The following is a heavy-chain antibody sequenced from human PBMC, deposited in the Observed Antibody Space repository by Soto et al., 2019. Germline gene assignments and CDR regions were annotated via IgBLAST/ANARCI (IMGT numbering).Heavy chain of an antibody. Sequence: QITLKESGPTQVKPTQTLTLTCTFSGFSLITGGVSVAWIRQPPGKALEWLALISGDDEKRYSPSLSSRLTITKYTTKNQVVFTMTNMDPLDTATYYCSHRRGMIMDVWGQGTTVTVSS. J-gene: IGHJ6*02. CDR2: ISGDDEK. CDR3: SHRRGMIMDV. D-gene: IGHD3-16*01. CDR1: GFSLITGGVS. V-gene: IGHV2-5*02.